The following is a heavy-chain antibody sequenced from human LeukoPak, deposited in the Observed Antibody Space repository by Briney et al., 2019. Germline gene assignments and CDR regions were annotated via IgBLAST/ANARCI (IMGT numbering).Heavy chain of an antibody. D-gene: IGHD3-3*01. V-gene: IGHV4-59*11. J-gene: IGHJ6*03. CDR3: ARVNFGDALAAGYYYYMDV. Sequence: KPSETLSLTCVVSGGFISSRYWSWIRQPPGKGLEWIGYSYYSGSTNYNPSLRSRVTISVDTSRNQFSLRLSSVTAADTAVYYCARVNFGDALAAGYYYYMDVWGKGTTVTVSS. CDR2: SYYSGST. CDR1: GGFISSRY.